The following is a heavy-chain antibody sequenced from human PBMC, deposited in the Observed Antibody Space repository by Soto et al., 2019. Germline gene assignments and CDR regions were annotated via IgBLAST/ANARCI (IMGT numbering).Heavy chain of an antibody. J-gene: IGHJ6*02. CDR1: GFTFSNAW. D-gene: IGHD3-10*01. V-gene: IGHV3-15*07. Sequence: GGSLRLSCAASGFTFSNAWMNWVRQAPGKGLEWVGRIKSKTDGGTTDYAAPVKGRFTISRDDSKNTLYLQMNSLKTEDTAVYYCTTDQNELLWFGELPDLYGMDVWGQGTTVTVSS. CDR3: TTDQNELLWFGELPDLYGMDV. CDR2: IKSKTDGGTT.